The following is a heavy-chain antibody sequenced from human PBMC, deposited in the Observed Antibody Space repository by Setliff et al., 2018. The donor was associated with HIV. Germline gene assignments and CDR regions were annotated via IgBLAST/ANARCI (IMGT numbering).Heavy chain of an antibody. D-gene: IGHD3-22*01. CDR3: TTDADIDIYYYDSTGYYPFDY. V-gene: IGHV3-33*08. CDR1: GSGYSTFD. CDR2: VSPDGYEK. J-gene: IGHJ4*02. Sequence: PGGSLRLSCAAFGSGYSTFDMDWVRQTPGKGLEWVADVSPDGYEKRYADFAKGRFTVSRDDSKNTLYLQMNSLKTEDTAVYSCTTDADIDIYYYDSTGYYPFDYWGQGTLVTVSS.